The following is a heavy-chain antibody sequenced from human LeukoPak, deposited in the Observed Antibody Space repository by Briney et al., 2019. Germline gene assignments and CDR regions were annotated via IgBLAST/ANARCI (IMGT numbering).Heavy chain of an antibody. Sequence: SGGSLRLSCAASGFIFSSYGMHWVRQAPGKGLEWVAVISYDGSNKYYADSVKGRFTISRDNSKNTLYLQMNSLRTEDTAVYYCAKDPSTGGLDYWGQGTLVTVSS. V-gene: IGHV3-30*18. CDR1: GFIFSSYG. CDR2: ISYDGSNK. D-gene: IGHD3-10*01. CDR3: AKDPSTGGLDY. J-gene: IGHJ4*02.